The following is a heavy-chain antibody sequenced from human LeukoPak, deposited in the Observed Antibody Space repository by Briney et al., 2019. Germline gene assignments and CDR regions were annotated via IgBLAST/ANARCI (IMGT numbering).Heavy chain of an antibody. CDR3: ARDSSSWGNYGMDV. Sequence: GASVKVSCKASGYTFTGYYRHWVRQAPGQGLEWMGWINPNSGGTNYAQKFQGRVTMTRDTSISTAYMELSRLRSDDTAVYYCARDSSSWGNYGMDVWGQGTTVTVSS. V-gene: IGHV1-2*02. CDR1: GYTFTGYY. J-gene: IGHJ6*02. D-gene: IGHD6-13*01. CDR2: INPNSGGT.